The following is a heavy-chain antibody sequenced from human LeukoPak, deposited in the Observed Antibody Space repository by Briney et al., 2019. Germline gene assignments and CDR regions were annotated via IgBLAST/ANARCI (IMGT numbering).Heavy chain of an antibody. V-gene: IGHV4-34*01. CDR2: INHSGST. D-gene: IGHD3-9*01. CDR1: GEPFSGYY. CDR3: TRSVVLRYFDWLSQNDAFDI. J-gene: IGHJ3*02. Sequence: SETLSLTCAVCGEPFSGYYWSWIRQPPGKGLEWIGEINHSGSTNYNPSLESRVTISVDTSKNQFSLKLRSVTAADTAVYYCTRSVVLRYFDWLSQNDAFDIWSQGTMATVSS.